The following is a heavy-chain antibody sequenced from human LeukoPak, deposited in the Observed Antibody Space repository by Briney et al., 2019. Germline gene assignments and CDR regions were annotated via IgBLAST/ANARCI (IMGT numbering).Heavy chain of an antibody. V-gene: IGHV1-69*13. CDR1: GGTFSSYA. Sequence: ASVKVSCKASGGTFSSYAISWVRQAPGQGLEWMGGIIPIFGTANYAQKFQGRVTITADESTSTAYMELSSLRSEDTAVYYCAREGRYYDFWSGPSWFDPWGQGTLVTVSS. CDR2: IIPIFGTA. D-gene: IGHD3-3*01. CDR3: AREGRYYDFWSGPSWFDP. J-gene: IGHJ5*02.